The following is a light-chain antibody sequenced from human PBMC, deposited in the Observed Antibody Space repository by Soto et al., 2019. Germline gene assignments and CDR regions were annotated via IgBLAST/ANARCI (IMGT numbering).Light chain of an antibody. CDR3: QQRNSWPIT. Sequence: EIELTQSPATLSFSLGDRATISCRASHSVGCFLAWYQQKPGQAPKLLMYDASNWETGIPARFSGSGSGTDFTLTISSLQPEDFAIYYCQQRNSWPITFGQGTRLDIK. V-gene: IGKV3-11*01. CDR2: DAS. J-gene: IGKJ5*01. CDR1: HSVGCF.